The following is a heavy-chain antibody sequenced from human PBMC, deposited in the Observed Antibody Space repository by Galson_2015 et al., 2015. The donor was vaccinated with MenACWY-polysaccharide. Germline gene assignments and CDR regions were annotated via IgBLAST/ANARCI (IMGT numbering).Heavy chain of an antibody. V-gene: IGHV5-51*03. Sequence: QSGAEVKKPGESLTISCTGSGYSFTSYWIGWVRQMPGKGLEWMGIIYPGDSDTRYSPSFQGQVTISADKSISTAYLQWSSLKVSDTAMYYCARIGYCTNGVCYRDWYFDLWGRGTLVTVSS. CDR1: GYSFTSYW. J-gene: IGHJ2*01. CDR3: ARIGYCTNGVCYRDWYFDL. CDR2: IYPGDSDT. D-gene: IGHD2-8*01.